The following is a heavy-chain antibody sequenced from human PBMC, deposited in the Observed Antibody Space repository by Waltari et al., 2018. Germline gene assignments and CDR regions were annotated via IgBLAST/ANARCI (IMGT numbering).Heavy chain of an antibody. CDR1: GFTFSSYG. D-gene: IGHD6-13*01. Sequence: QVQLVESGGGVVQPGRSLRLSCAASGFTFSSYGMHWVRQAPGKGLEWVAVISYDGSNKYYADSVKGRFTISRDNSKNTLYLQMNSLRAEDTAVYYCAIIAAAAAVDIWGQGTMVTVSS. J-gene: IGHJ3*02. V-gene: IGHV3-30*03. CDR3: AIIAAAAAVDI. CDR2: ISYDGSNK.